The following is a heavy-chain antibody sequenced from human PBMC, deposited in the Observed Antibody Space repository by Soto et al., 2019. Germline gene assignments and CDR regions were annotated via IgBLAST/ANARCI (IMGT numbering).Heavy chain of an antibody. D-gene: IGHD3-3*01. Sequence: ASVKVSCKASGYTFTSYYMHWVRQAPGQGLEWMGIINPSGGSTSYAQKFQGRVTMTRDTSTSTVYMELSSLRSEDTAVYYCATGPIFGVVINPFLDYWGQGTLVTVSS. J-gene: IGHJ4*02. CDR3: ATGPIFGVVINPFLDY. V-gene: IGHV1-46*01. CDR1: GYTFTSYY. CDR2: INPSGGST.